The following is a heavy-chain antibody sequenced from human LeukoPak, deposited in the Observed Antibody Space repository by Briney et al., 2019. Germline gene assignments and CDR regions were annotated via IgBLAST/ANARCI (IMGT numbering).Heavy chain of an antibody. CDR2: ICTGGST. Sequence: QPGGSLRLSCAASGFSVSSNYMTWVRQAPGKGLEWVSVICTGGSTNYADSVKGRFTISRDNSKNTVYLQMNSLRAEDTAVYYCARNYGSGSYYNVGFDYWGQGTLVTVSS. V-gene: IGHV3-53*01. D-gene: IGHD3-10*01. CDR3: ARNYGSGSYYNVGFDY. J-gene: IGHJ4*02. CDR1: GFSVSSNY.